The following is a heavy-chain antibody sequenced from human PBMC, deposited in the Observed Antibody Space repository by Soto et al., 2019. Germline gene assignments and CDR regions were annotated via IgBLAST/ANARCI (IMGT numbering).Heavy chain of an antibody. CDR1: GYSFTSYW. D-gene: IGHD3-10*01. V-gene: IGHV5-51*01. Sequence: GESLKISCKGSGYSFTSYWIGWVRQMPGKGLEWMGIIYPGDSDTRYSPSFQGQVTISADKSISTAYLQWSSLKASDTAMYYCASSITMVRGVIHYGMDVWGQGTTVTVSS. CDR3: ASSITMVRGVIHYGMDV. CDR2: IYPGDSDT. J-gene: IGHJ6*02.